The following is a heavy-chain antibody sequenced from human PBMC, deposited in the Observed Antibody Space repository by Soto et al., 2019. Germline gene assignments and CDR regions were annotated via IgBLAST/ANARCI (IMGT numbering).Heavy chain of an antibody. CDR3: ADDKRRPGTGWFDP. D-gene: IGHD2-8*02. J-gene: IGHJ5*02. Sequence: SETLSLTCTVSGGSVSSGDYYWSWIRQHPGKGLEWIGYTHYSGTTHYNASLKSRVTMSVDTSRNQVSLKLSSLTAADTAVYYCADDKRRPGTGWFDPWGQGILVTVS. CDR2: THYSGTT. CDR1: GGSVSSGDYY. V-gene: IGHV4-31*03.